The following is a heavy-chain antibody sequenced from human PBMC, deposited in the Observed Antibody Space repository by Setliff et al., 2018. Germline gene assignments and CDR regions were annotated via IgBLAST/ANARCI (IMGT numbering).Heavy chain of an antibody. D-gene: IGHD1-1*01. V-gene: IGHV4-34*01. CDR3: ARGGERYHSAS. CDR1: GMSFSEHY. J-gene: IGHJ4*02. CDR2: IYHDGPS. Sequence: PSETLSLTCVVDGMSFSEHYWAWIRQSPGKGLEWIGEIYHDGPSVHYNPSLKSRVTMSVDKSKNQFSLKLSSVTAADTAVYYCARGGERYHSASWGQGTLVTVSS.